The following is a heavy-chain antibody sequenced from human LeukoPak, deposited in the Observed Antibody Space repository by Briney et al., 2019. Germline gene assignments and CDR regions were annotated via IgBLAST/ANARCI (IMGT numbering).Heavy chain of an antibody. CDR2: TYYRSQWYN. CDR1: GDSVSSNSAT. Sequence: SQSLSLTCAISGDSVSSNSATWNWIRQSPSRGLEWLGRTYYRSQWYNDYAVSVKSRININPDTSKNQFSLQLNSVTPEDTAVYYCARVGGSGRYAFDYWGQGTLVTVSS. V-gene: IGHV6-1*01. J-gene: IGHJ4*02. CDR3: ARVGGSGRYAFDY. D-gene: IGHD6-19*01.